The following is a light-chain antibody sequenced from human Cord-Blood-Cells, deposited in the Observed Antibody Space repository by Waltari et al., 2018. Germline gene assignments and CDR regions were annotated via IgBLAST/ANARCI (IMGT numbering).Light chain of an antibody. CDR1: SSDVGIYNL. J-gene: IGLJ3*02. V-gene: IGLV2-23*01. Sequence: QSALTQPASVSGSPGQSIPISCTGPSSDVGIYNLVPWYQQHPGKAPKLMIYEGSKRPSGVSNRFSGSKSGNTASLTISGLQAEDEADYYCCSHAGSSTWVFGGGTKLTVL. CDR3: CSHAGSSTWV. CDR2: EGS.